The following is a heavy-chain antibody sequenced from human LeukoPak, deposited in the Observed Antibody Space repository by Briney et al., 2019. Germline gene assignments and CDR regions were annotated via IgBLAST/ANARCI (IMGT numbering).Heavy chain of an antibody. J-gene: IGHJ6*03. CDR2: INPSSGGT. CDR1: GYTFTSYY. V-gene: IGHV1-2*02. Sequence: ASVKVSCKASGYTFTSYYMHWVRQAPGQGLEWMGWINPSSGGTNYAQKFQGRVTMTRDTSISTAYMELSRLRSDDTAVYYCARGGGGRYYYMDVWGKGTTVTVSS. D-gene: IGHD3-16*01. CDR3: ARGGGGRYYYMDV.